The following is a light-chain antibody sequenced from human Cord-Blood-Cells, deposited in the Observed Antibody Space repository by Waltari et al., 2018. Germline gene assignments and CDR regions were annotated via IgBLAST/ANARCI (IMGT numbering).Light chain of an antibody. CDR1: KLGDKY. CDR2: QDS. Sequence: SYELTQPPSVSVSPGQTASITCSGDKLGDKYACWYQQKPGQSPVLGIYQDSKRPSGIPERFSGSNSGNTATLTISGTQAMDEADYYCQAWDSSTAGVFGGGPKLTVL. V-gene: IGLV3-1*01. J-gene: IGLJ2*01. CDR3: QAWDSSTAGV.